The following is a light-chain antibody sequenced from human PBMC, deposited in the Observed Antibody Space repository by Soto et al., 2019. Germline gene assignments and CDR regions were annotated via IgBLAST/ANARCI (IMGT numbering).Light chain of an antibody. V-gene: IGKV1-39*01. CDR1: QHISSY. J-gene: IGKJ1*01. Sequence: DIQMTQSPSSLSAAVGERVTITCRASQHISSYLNWYQQRPGRAPRLLIYAASSLRSGIQSRFSGSESGTDFSLSIDGLQPEYFATYYCQQSYGTPPTFGQGTKVDIK. CDR2: AAS. CDR3: QQSYGTPPT.